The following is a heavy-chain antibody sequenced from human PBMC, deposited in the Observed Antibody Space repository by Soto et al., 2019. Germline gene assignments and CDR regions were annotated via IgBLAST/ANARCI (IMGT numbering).Heavy chain of an antibody. CDR1: GYTFTGYY. V-gene: IGHV1-2*04. CDR2: INPNSGGT. D-gene: IGHD3-3*01. CDR3: ARDGASSTIFGVVIMAPDFDY. Sequence: ASVKVSCTASGYTFTGYYMHWVRQAPGQGLEWMGWINPNSGGTNYAQKFQGWVTMTRDTSISTAYMELSRLRSDDTAVYYCARDGASSTIFGVVIMAPDFDYWGQGTLVTVSS. J-gene: IGHJ4*02.